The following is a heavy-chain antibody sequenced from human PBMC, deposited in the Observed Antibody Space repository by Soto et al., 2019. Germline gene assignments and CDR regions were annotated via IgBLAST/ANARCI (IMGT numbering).Heavy chain of an antibody. D-gene: IGHD3-3*01. CDR1: GFTFSSYA. CDR3: TTGTPNYDFWSGYYPHDAFDI. J-gene: IGHJ3*02. Sequence: GGSLRLSCAASGFTFSSYAMSWVRQAPGKGLEWVGRIKSKTDGGTTDYAAPVKGRFTISRDDSKNTLYLQMNSLKTEDTAVYYCTTGTPNYDFWSGYYPHDAFDIWGQGTMVTVSS. CDR2: IKSKTDGGTT. V-gene: IGHV3-15*01.